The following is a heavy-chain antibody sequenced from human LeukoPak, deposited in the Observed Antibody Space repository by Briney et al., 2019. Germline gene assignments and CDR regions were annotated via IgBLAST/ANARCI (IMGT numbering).Heavy chain of an antibody. Sequence: GASVKVSCKASGYTFMSYAISWVRQAPGQGLEWMGRIIPILGIANYAQKFQGRVTITADKSTSTAYMELSSLRSEDTAVYYCARTLPYYYDSSGYSENFDYWGQGTLVTVSS. D-gene: IGHD3-22*01. J-gene: IGHJ4*02. CDR1: GYTFMSYA. V-gene: IGHV1-69*04. CDR2: IIPILGIA. CDR3: ARTLPYYYDSSGYSENFDY.